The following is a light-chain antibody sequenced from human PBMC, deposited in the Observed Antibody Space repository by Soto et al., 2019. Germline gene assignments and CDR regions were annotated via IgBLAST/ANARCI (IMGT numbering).Light chain of an antibody. V-gene: IGKV1-5*03. CDR1: QSISTL. CDR3: QQYNTYPWT. Sequence: DIQMTQSPSTLSASVGDRVTITCRASQSISTLLAWYQQKPGKAPTLLIYKASSLESGVPSRFSGSGSGKEFTLTISSLQPDDFATYYCQQYNTYPWTFGQGTKVEIK. J-gene: IGKJ1*01. CDR2: KAS.